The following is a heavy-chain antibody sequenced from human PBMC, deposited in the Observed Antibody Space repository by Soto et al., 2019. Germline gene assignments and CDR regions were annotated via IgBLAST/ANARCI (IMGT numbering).Heavy chain of an antibody. CDR3: ARVITMVGGLTRDWFGT. J-gene: IGHJ5*01. CDR2: IYYSGST. Sequence: LALTSREQGGCVSIEYRSWFRQPPEKGLEWIGYIYYSGSTNYNPSLKSRVTISVDTSKNQFSLKLSSVTAADTAVYYCARVITMVGGLTRDWFGT. V-gene: IGHV4-59*02. CDR1: GGCVSIEY. D-gene: IGHD3-10*01.